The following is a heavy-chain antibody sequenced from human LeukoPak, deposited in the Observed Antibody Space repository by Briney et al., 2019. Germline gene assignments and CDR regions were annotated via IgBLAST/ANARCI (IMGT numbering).Heavy chain of an antibody. CDR3: ARLPVWVSYRPLRQGASKWFDP. V-gene: IGHV3-53*01. CDR2: FYNGGST. J-gene: IGHJ5*02. Sequence: GGSLRLSCAASGFTVSSNYMSWVRQAPGKGLECVSVFYNGGSTYYADYVKGRFTISRDNSKNTLYLQMNSLRAEDTAVYYCARLPVWVSYRPLRQGASKWFDPWGQGTLVTVSS. D-gene: IGHD3-16*02. CDR1: GFTVSSNY.